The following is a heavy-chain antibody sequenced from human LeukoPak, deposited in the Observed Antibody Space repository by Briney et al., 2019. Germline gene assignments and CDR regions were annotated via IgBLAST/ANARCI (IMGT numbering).Heavy chain of an antibody. CDR1: GFTFSDYY. D-gene: IGHD4-17*01. V-gene: IGHV3-11*01. CDR2: ISSSGSTI. J-gene: IGHJ6*02. CDR3: ARVTVTNYYYGMDV. Sequence: PGGSLRLSCAASGFTFSDYYMGWIRQAPGKGLEWVSYISSSGSTIYYADSVKGRFTISRDNAKNSLYLQMNSLRAEDTAVYYCARVTVTNYYYGMDVWGQGTTVTVSS.